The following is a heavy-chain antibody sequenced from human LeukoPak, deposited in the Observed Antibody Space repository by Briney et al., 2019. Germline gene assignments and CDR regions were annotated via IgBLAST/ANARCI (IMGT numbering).Heavy chain of an antibody. Sequence: GGSLRLSCAASGFTFNTYVMSWVRQAPGKGLEWVSAINGGGSNTYYADSVKGRFTISRDSSKNTLYLQMNSLRAEDTAVYYCATSSRASSGYSSLWGQGTLVTVSS. J-gene: IGHJ4*02. V-gene: IGHV3-23*01. D-gene: IGHD3-22*01. CDR2: INGGGSNT. CDR1: GFTFNTYV. CDR3: ATSSRASSGYSSL.